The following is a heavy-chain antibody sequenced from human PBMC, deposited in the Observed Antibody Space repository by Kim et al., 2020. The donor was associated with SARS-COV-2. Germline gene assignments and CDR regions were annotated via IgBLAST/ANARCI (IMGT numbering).Heavy chain of an antibody. V-gene: IGHV3-15*01. J-gene: IGHJ6*02. CDR3: TTGHGGYDFWSGYYEHYYYGMDV. Sequence: GGSLRLSCAASGFTFSNAWMSLVRQAPGKGLEWVGRIKSKTDGGTTDYAAPVKGRFTISRDDSKNTLYLQMNSLKTEDTAVYYCTTGHGGYDFWSGYYEHYYYGMDVWGQGTTVTVSS. D-gene: IGHD3-3*01. CDR1: GFTFSNAW. CDR2: IKSKTDGGTT.